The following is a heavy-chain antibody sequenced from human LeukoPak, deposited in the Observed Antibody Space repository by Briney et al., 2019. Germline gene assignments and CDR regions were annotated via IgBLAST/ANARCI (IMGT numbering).Heavy chain of an antibody. CDR2: ISAYNGNT. V-gene: IGHV1-18*01. D-gene: IGHD2-15*01. Sequence: ASVKVSCKASGYTFISYGISWVRQAPGQGLEWMGWISAYNGNTKYAQKLQGRVTMTTDTSTSTVYMELRSLRSDDTAVYYCARDHSGGSCYDYWGQGTLVTVSS. J-gene: IGHJ4*02. CDR3: ARDHSGGSCYDY. CDR1: GYTFISYG.